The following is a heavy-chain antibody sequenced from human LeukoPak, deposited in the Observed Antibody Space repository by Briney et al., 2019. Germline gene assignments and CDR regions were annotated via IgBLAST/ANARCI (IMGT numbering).Heavy chain of an antibody. CDR3: ARSGSYPFDC. Sequence: GGSLRLSCVASGFTFSSYNMNWVRQAPGKGLEWVSYISRSSSTIYYADSVKGRFTISRDNAKNSLYLQMNSLRAEDTAVYYCARSGSYPFDCWGQGTLVTVSS. CDR2: ISRSSSTI. CDR1: GFTFSSYN. V-gene: IGHV3-48*01. J-gene: IGHJ4*02. D-gene: IGHD1-26*01.